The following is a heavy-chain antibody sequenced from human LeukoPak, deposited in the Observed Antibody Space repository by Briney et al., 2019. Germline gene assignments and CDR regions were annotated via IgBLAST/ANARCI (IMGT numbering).Heavy chain of an antibody. V-gene: IGHV4-30-2*01. Sequence: PSQTLSLTCAVSGGSISSGGYSWSWIRQPPGKGLEWIGYIYHSGSTYYNPSLKSRVTISVDTSKNQFSLKLSSVTAADTAVYYCARVISPLDFWSGYAPYYFDYWGQGTLVTVSS. CDR1: GGSISSGGYS. D-gene: IGHD3-3*01. CDR2: IYHSGST. CDR3: ARVISPLDFWSGYAPYYFDY. J-gene: IGHJ4*02.